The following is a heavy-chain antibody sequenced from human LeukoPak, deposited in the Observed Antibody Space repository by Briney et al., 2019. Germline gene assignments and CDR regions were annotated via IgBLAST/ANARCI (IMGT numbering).Heavy chain of an antibody. CDR3: AKDRGSYAEYFQH. J-gene: IGHJ1*01. D-gene: IGHD1-26*01. V-gene: IGHV3-23*01. CDR2: ISGSGGNT. CDR1: GFTFSSYA. Sequence: GGSLRLSCAASGFTFSSYAMSWVCQAPGKGLEWVSAISGSGGNTYYADSVKGRFTISRDNSKNTLYLQMNSLRAEDTAVYYCAKDRGSYAEYFQHWGQGTLVTVSS.